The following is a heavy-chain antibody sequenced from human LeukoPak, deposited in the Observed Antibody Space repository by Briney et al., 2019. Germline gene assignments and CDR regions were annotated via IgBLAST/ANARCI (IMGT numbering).Heavy chain of an antibody. Sequence: GGSLRLSCVASGFPFSSYWTTWVRQAPGKGLEWVANIKQDGSKKSYVDSVKGRFTISRDNAKNSLYLQMNSLRAEDTAVYYCARDHYGSGSYNDYWGQGTLVTVSS. CDR1: GFPFSSYW. CDR3: ARDHYGSGSYNDY. D-gene: IGHD3-10*01. V-gene: IGHV3-7*03. CDR2: IKQDGSKK. J-gene: IGHJ4*02.